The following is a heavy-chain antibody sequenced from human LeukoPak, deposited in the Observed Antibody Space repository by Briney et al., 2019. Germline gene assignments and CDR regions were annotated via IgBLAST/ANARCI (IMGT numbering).Heavy chain of an antibody. V-gene: IGHV3-30*18. CDR2: ISYDGSNK. J-gene: IGHJ4*02. CDR3: ANILGSGSYY. Sequence: GGSLRLSCAASGFTFSSYGMHWVRQAPGKGLEWVAVISYDGSNKYYADSVKGRFTISRDNSKNTLYLQMNSLRAEDTAVYYCANILGSGSYYWGQGTLVTVSS. D-gene: IGHD1-26*01. CDR1: GFTFSSYG.